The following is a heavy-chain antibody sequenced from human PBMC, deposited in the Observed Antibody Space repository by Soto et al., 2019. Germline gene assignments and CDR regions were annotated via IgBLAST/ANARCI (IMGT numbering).Heavy chain of an antibody. Sequence: GESLKISCKGSGYSFTSYWIGWVRQMPGKGLEFMGIIYPGDSDTRYSPSFQGQVTISADKSISTAYLQWSSLKASDTAMYYCVRMGFSGGGYLSYYYYGMDIWGQGTTVTVSS. CDR2: IYPGDSDT. D-gene: IGHD5-12*01. CDR3: VRMGFSGGGYLSYYYYGMDI. J-gene: IGHJ6*02. V-gene: IGHV5-51*01. CDR1: GYSFTSYW.